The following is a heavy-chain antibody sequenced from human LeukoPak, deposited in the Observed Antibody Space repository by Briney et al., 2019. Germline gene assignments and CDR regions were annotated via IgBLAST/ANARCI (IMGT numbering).Heavy chain of an antibody. V-gene: IGHV3-15*07. J-gene: IGHJ5*02. CDR3: ATDFYDST. CDR1: GFTFSNAW. CDR2: IRSNSDGGTI. Sequence: SGGSLRLSCATSGFTFSNAWMNWVRQGPGKGLEWVGRIRSNSDGGTIDYAAPVKGRFTLSRDDSKTTLYLQMNSLQTEDTAVYYCATDFYDSTWGQGTLVTVSS. D-gene: IGHD3-22*01.